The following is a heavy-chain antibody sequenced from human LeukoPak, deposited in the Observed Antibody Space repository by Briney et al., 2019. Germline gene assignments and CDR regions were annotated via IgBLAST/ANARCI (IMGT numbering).Heavy chain of an antibody. V-gene: IGHV1-8*01. D-gene: IGHD6-13*01. CDR2: MNPNSGNT. J-gene: IGHJ4*02. Sequence: VKVSCKASGYTFTSYDINWVRQATGQGLEWMGWMNPNSGNTGYAQKFQGRVTMTRNTSISTAYMELSSLRSEDTAVYYCARGRHARFPGYSSSWYSRGPFDYWGQGTLVTVSS. CDR3: ARGRHARFPGYSSSWYSRGPFDY. CDR1: GYTFTSYD.